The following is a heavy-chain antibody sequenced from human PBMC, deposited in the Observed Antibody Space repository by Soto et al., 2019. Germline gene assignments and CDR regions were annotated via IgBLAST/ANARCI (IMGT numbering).Heavy chain of an antibody. Sequence: ASVKVSCKASGFTFTSSVMQWVRQARGQRLEWIGWIVVGSGNTNYAQKFQERVTITRDMSTSTAYMELSSLRSEDTAVYYCAAVIGRTVVSPYGMDVWG. CDR3: AAVIGRTVVSPYGMDV. D-gene: IGHD2-15*01. J-gene: IGHJ6*02. V-gene: IGHV1-58*02. CDR1: GFTFTSSV. CDR2: IVVGSGNT.